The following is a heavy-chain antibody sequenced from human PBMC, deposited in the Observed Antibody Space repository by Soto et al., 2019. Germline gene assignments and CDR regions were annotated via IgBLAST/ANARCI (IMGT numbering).Heavy chain of an antibody. CDR2: VHHSWGS. V-gene: IGHV4-59*08. CDR3: ARQGFGPLHGLVDV. J-gene: IGHJ6*02. D-gene: IGHD3-10*01. Sequence: QVQLQESGPGLVKPSETLSLSCTVSGGSISSYYWSWFRQSPGKRMEWIGYVHHSWGSSYNPSLQSRGAISLDTSKSQCSLKVTSVTATDTAVYYCARQGFGPLHGLVDVWGQGTTVTVSS. CDR1: GGSISSYY.